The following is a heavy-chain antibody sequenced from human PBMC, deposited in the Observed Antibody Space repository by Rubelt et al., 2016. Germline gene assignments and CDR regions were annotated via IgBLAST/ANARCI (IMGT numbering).Heavy chain of an antibody. D-gene: IGHD5-24*01. CDR3: ARGDGYTFGY. CDR2: ISGYNGNT. V-gene: IGHV1-18*01. Sequence: QVQVVQSGTEVKKPGASVKVSCKASGYTFTSHGISWVRQAPVRGLEWMGWISGYNGNTMYAKKFQGRVTVTTDTSTSTAYMELRSLSSDDTAVYYCARGDGYTFGYWGQGTLVTVSS. J-gene: IGHJ4*02. CDR1: GYTFTSHG.